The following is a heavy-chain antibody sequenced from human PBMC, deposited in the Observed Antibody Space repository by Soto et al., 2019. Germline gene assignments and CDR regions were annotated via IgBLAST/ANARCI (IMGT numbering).Heavy chain of an antibody. CDR2: ISPSSGVT. CDR1: GYTFTSYG. D-gene: IGHD2-21*01. V-gene: IGHV1-18*03. J-gene: IGHJ4*02. Sequence: QVQLVQSEGEVRQPGASVKVSCRASGYTFTSYGIIWVRQAPGQGLEWMGYISPSSGVTRYAQNLQGRVTLTTDTSMTTAYMEMRSLSSDDMAVYYCAREMWTRTGPQNFFDYWGLGALVTVSS. CDR3: AREMWTRTGPQNFFDY.